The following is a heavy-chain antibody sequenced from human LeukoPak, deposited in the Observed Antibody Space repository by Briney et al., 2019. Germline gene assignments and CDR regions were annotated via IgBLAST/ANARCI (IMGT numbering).Heavy chain of an antibody. J-gene: IGHJ5*02. V-gene: IGHV4-61*02. Sequence: KTSQTLSLXCTVSGGSNSSGSYYWSWSRQPAGKGPEWIGRIYTSGSTNYNPSLKSRVTISVDTSKNQFSLKLSSVTAADTAVYYCARDWSCSGGSCYSGDWFDPWGQGTLVTVSS. CDR3: ARDWSCSGGSCYSGDWFDP. CDR2: IYTSGST. CDR1: GGSNSSGSYY. D-gene: IGHD2-15*01.